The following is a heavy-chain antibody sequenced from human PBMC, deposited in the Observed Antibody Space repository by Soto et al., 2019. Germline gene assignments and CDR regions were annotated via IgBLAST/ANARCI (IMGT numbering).Heavy chain of an antibody. Sequence: QVQLVESGGGVVQPGRSLRLSCAASGFTFSSYAMHWVRQAPGKGLEWVAVISYDGSNKYYADSVKGRFTISRDNSKSTLYVQMNSMRGEDAAVYYCASTLYSSSWYIGYWGQGTLVTVSS. CDR2: ISYDGSNK. V-gene: IGHV3-30-3*01. CDR1: GFTFSSYA. J-gene: IGHJ4*02. D-gene: IGHD6-13*01. CDR3: ASTLYSSSWYIGY.